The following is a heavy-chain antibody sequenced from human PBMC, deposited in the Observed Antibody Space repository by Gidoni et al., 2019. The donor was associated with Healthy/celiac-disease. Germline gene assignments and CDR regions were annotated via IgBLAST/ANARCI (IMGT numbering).Heavy chain of an antibody. Sequence: QVQLVESGGGVVQPGRSLRLSCAASGFTFSSYGMHWVRQAPGKGLEWVAVISYDGSNKYYADSVKGRFTISRDNSKNTLYLQMNSLRAEDTAVYYCAKMAAAAPDYWGQGTLVTVSS. CDR3: AKMAAAAPDY. CDR1: GFTFSSYG. CDR2: ISYDGSNK. D-gene: IGHD6-13*01. V-gene: IGHV3-30*18. J-gene: IGHJ4*02.